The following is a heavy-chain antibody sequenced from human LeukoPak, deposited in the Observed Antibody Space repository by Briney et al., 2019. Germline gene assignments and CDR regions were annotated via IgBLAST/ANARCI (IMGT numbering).Heavy chain of an antibody. CDR3: AKGGSKAPDY. V-gene: IGHV3-74*03. CDR1: GFTFSNYW. J-gene: IGHJ4*02. CDR2: THSDGSST. D-gene: IGHD4-11*01. Sequence: SGGSLRLSCAASGFTFSNYWMHWVRQAPGKGLVWVSRTHSDGSSTTYADSVKGRFTISRDNAKNTLYLQMNSLTAEDTAVYYCAKGGSKAPDYWGQGTLVTVSS.